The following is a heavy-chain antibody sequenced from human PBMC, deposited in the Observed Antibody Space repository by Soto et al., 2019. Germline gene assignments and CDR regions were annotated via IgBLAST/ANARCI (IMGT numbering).Heavy chain of an antibody. Sequence: WASVKVSCKASGGTFSSYAISWVRQAPGQGLEWMGGIIPIFGTANYAQKFQGRVTITADESTSTAYMELSSLRSEDTAVYYCARSVSYGSWFDPWGQGTLVTVSS. D-gene: IGHD5-18*01. CDR2: IIPIFGTA. CDR3: ARSVSYGSWFDP. J-gene: IGHJ5*02. CDR1: GGTFSSYA. V-gene: IGHV1-69*13.